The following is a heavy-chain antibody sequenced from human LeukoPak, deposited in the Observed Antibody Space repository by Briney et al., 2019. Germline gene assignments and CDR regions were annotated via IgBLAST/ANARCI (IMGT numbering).Heavy chain of an antibody. J-gene: IGHJ6*03. CDR3: ARGSSGWLAYYYYYMDV. Sequence: SETLSLTCTVSGYSISSGYYWGWIRQPPGKGLEWIGSIYHSGSTYYNPSLKSRVTISVDTSKNQFSLKLSSVTAADTAVYYCARGSSGWLAYYYYYMDVWGKGTTVTVSS. D-gene: IGHD6-19*01. CDR2: IYHSGST. V-gene: IGHV4-38-2*02. CDR1: GYSISSGYY.